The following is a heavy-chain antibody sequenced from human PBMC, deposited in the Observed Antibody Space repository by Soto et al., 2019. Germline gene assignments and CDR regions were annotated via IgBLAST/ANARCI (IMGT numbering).Heavy chain of an antibody. CDR2: IVVGSGNT. V-gene: IGHV1-58*02. J-gene: IGHJ6*02. CDR1: GGTFSSYT. D-gene: IGHD3-10*01. Sequence: ASVKVSCKASGGTFSSYTISWVRQARGQRLEWIGWIVVGSGNTNYAQKFQERVTITRDMSTSTAYMELSSLRSEDTAVYYCAGTLYGSGSYYTQPPDYYYYGMDVWGQGTTVTVSS. CDR3: AGTLYGSGSYYTQPPDYYYYGMDV.